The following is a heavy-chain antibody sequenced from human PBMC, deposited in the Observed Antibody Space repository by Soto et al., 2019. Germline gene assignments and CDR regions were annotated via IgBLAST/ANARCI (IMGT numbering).Heavy chain of an antibody. CDR2: IKQDGSEK. Sequence: LRLSCAASGFTFSSYWMGWVRQAPGKGLEWVANIKQDGSEKYYVDSVKGRFTISRDNAKNSLYLQMNSLRAEDTAVYYCARDLVDFWSGYYRFDPWGQGTLVTVSS. D-gene: IGHD3-3*01. J-gene: IGHJ5*02. CDR1: GFTFSSYW. CDR3: ARDLVDFWSGYYRFDP. V-gene: IGHV3-7*03.